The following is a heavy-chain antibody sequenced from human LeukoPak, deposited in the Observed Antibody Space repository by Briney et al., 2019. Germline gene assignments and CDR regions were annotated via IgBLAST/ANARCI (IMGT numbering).Heavy chain of an antibody. CDR1: EYTFTTYD. J-gene: IGHJ4*02. CDR2: MNPNSGNT. Sequence: ASVKVSCKASEYTFTTYDINWVRQAPGQGLEWMAWMNPNSGNTDYAQKFQGRVTMTRHTSISTAYMELSSLRSEDTAVYYCARGPRNWGFDYWGPGTLVTVSS. V-gene: IGHV1-8*01. D-gene: IGHD7-27*01. CDR3: ARGPRNWGFDY.